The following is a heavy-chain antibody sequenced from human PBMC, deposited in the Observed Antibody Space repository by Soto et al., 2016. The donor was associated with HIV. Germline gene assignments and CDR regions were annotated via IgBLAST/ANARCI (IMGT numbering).Heavy chain of an antibody. CDR3: AKDPQYYYDSTAPFDY. CDR1: GFTFSSYA. CDR2: ISGSVST. J-gene: IGHJ4*02. D-gene: IGHD3-22*01. Sequence: EVQLLESGGGLVQPGGSLRLSCAASGFTFSSYAMSWVRQAPGKGLEWVSGISGSVSTYHADSIKGRFTISRDNSKNTLYLQMNGLTAEDTALYYCAKDPQYYYDSTAPFDYWGQGTLVTVSS. V-gene: IGHV3-23*01.